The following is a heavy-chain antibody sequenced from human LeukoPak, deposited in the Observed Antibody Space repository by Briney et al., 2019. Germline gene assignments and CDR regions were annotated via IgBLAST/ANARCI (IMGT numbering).Heavy chain of an antibody. J-gene: IGHJ4*02. CDR2: ISSSSYI. V-gene: IGHV3-23*01. D-gene: IGHD1-1*01. CDR3: AKEGLRQQLDHPNYFDY. Sequence: GGSLRLSCAASGFTFSILDMSWVRQAPGKGLEWVSSISSSSYIYYADSVKGRFTISRDNSKNTLYLQMNSLRAEDTAVYYCAKEGLRQQLDHPNYFDYWGQGTLVTVSS. CDR1: GFTFSILD.